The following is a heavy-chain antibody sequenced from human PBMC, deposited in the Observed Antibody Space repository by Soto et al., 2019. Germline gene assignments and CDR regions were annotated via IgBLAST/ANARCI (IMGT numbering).Heavy chain of an antibody. J-gene: IGHJ5*02. Sequence: QVQLQESGPGLVKPSQTLSLTCTVSGGSISSGGYYWSWIRQHPGKGLEWIGYIYYSGSTYYNPSLKSRVTISVETFKNQFSLKLSSVTAAGTGVHYWARVIRALAAAGRGTGWFDPWGQGTLVTVSS. CDR1: GGSISSGGYY. D-gene: IGHD6-13*01. V-gene: IGHV4-31*03. CDR3: ARVIRALAAAGRGTGWFDP. CDR2: IYYSGST.